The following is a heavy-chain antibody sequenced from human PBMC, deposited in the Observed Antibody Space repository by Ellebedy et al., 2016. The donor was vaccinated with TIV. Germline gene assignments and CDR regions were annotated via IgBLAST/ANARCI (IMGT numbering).Heavy chain of an antibody. CDR3: ARARGQYLYGSGSYFTD. CDR1: GGSMSNINYY. V-gene: IGHV4-39*01. J-gene: IGHJ4*02. CDR2: IYYSGST. D-gene: IGHD3-10*01. Sequence: MPSETLSLTCTVSGGSMSNINYYWVWIRQPPGKGLEWIGRIYYSGSTFYNPSLKTRVTMLVDTSKTQFSLRLTYVTAADTAVYYCARARGQYLYGSGSYFTDWGQGEMVTVSS.